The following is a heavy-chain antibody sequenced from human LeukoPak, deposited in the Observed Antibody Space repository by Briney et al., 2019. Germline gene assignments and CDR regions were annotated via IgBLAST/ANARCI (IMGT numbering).Heavy chain of an antibody. CDR2: VYTSDTS. CDR1: GDSISSSY. V-gene: IGHV4-4*07. J-gene: IGHJ5*02. D-gene: IGHD3-9*01. Sequence: SETLSPTCSVSGDSISSSYWSWIRQPAGKGLEWVGRVYTSDTSNCNPSLKSRLNMSVDTSKNQISLKLTSVTAADTAIYYCAKDIFAAAGNWLDPWGQGVLVTVSS. CDR3: AKDIFAAAGNWLDP.